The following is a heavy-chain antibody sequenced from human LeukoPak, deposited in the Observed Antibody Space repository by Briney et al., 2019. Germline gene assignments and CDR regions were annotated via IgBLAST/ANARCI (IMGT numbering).Heavy chain of an antibody. CDR1: GYSFRGYY. D-gene: IGHD3-22*01. CDR3: ARDSFSGWTLPYNWFDP. Sequence: ASVKVSCKASGYSFRGYYTHWVRQAPGQGLEWKGWINPNSGGTNYPQKFQGRVTMTTDTSISTAYMELSSLRSDDTAVYYCARDSFSGWTLPYNWFDPWGQGTLVTVSS. CDR2: INPNSGGT. J-gene: IGHJ5*02. V-gene: IGHV1-2*02.